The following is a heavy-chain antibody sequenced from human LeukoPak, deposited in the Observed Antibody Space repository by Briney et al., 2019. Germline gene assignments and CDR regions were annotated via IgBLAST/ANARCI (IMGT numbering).Heavy chain of an antibody. V-gene: IGHV3-49*04. CDR1: GFTFGDYA. CDR3: ARAPSRVEMTTTHWAR. J-gene: IGHJ4*02. D-gene: IGHD5-24*01. Sequence: PGGSLRLSCTASGFTFGDYAMTWVRQAPGKGLEWVGFIRSKIYGGTPEYAASVKGRFTISRDNAKNSLYLQMNSLRAEDTAVYYCARAPSRVEMTTTHWARWGQGTLVTVSS. CDR2: IRSKIYGGTP.